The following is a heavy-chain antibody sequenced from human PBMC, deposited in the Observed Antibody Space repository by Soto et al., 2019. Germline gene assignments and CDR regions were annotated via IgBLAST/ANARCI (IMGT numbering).Heavy chain of an antibody. CDR3: ARSPGYYFAH. Sequence: QVQLQESGPGLVKPSETLSLTCTVSGGSISSYYWSWIRQPPGKGLAWIGYIYYSGSTNYKPSLKSRVTISVDTYENQFSLKLSSVTAADTAVYYCARSPGYYFAHWGQGTLVTVSS. J-gene: IGHJ4*02. CDR1: GGSISSYY. CDR2: IYYSGST. V-gene: IGHV4-59*01.